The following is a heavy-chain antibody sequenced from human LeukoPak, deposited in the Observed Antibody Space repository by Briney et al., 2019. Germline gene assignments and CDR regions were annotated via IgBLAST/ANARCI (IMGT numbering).Heavy chain of an antibody. CDR1: GGTFSSYA. J-gene: IGHJ4*02. CDR2: IIPILGIA. D-gene: IGHD6-19*01. V-gene: IGHV1-69*04. CDR3: AMPARAGRGLIDY. Sequence: SVKVSCKASGGTFSSYAISWVRQAPGQGLEWMGRIIPILGIANYARKFQGRVTITADKSTSTAYMELSSLRSEDTAVYYCAMPARAGRGLIDYWGQGTLVTVSS.